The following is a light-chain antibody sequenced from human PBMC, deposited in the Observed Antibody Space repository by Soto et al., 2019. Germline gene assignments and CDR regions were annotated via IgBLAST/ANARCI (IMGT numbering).Light chain of an antibody. Sequence: EIVLTQSPGTLSSSPGERATLSCRASQSVSSNYLAWYQQTPGQAPRLLIYGASSRATGIPDRISGSGSGTDFTLTISSLEPEDFAGYYCHQYGSLPLTFGGGTKVEIK. V-gene: IGKV3-20*01. CDR1: QSVSSNY. CDR2: GAS. J-gene: IGKJ4*01. CDR3: HQYGSLPLT.